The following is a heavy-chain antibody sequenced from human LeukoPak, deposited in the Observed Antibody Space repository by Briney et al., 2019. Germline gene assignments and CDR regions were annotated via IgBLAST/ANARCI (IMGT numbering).Heavy chain of an antibody. J-gene: IGHJ6*03. CDR3: ARGLRDIVVVPAAMGGGFLSHYYYYYYMDV. V-gene: IGHV4-34*01. Sequence: SETLSLTCAVYGGSFSGYYWSWIRQPPGKGLEWIGEINHSGSTNYNPSLKSRVTISVDTSKNQFSLKLSSVTAADTAVYYCARGLRDIVVVPAAMGGGFLSHYYYYYYMDVWGKGTTVTVSS. CDR1: GGSFSGYY. D-gene: IGHD2-2*01. CDR2: INHSGST.